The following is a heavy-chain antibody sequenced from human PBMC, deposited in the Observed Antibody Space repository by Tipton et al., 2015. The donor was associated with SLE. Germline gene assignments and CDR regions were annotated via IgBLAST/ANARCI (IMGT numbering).Heavy chain of an antibody. CDR1: GYTFTSYG. CDR3: SRVTAVAGTRYFDL. Sequence: QLVQSGASFPPPGASVKVSCKASGYTFTSYGTSWVRQAPGQGLEWMGWISAYKGNTNYAQKLQGRVTMTADTSTSTAYMELRSLRSDDTAVYCLSRVTAVAGTRYFDLWGRGTLVTVSS. CDR2: ISAYKGNT. V-gene: IGHV1-18*01. D-gene: IGHD6-19*01. J-gene: IGHJ2*01.